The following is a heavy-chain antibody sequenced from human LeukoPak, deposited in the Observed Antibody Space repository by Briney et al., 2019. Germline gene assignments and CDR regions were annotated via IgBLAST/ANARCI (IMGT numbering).Heavy chain of an antibody. CDR3: ATSHYGSGSYSLDY. D-gene: IGHD3-10*01. J-gene: IGHJ4*02. CDR1: GGTFSSYA. V-gene: IGHV1-69*01. Sequence: SVRVSCKASGGTFSSYAISWVRQAPGQGLEWMGGIIPIFGTANYAQKFQGRVTITADESTSTAYMELSSLRSEDTAVYYCATSHYGSGSYSLDYWGQGTLVTVSS. CDR2: IIPIFGTA.